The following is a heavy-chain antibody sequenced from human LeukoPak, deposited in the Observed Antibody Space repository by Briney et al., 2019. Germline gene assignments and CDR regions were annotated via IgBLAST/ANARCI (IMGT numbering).Heavy chain of an antibody. CDR2: VSISSGTI. D-gene: IGHD5-12*01. V-gene: IGHV3-48*04. Sequence: GGSLRLSCAASGFTFSGHNMNWVRQAPGKGLEWIAFVSISSGTIYYADSVNGRFRISRDNAKSSLDLEMNSLRAEDTAVYYCARDFGWLRFRDDYFDYWGQGTLVTVSS. J-gene: IGHJ4*02. CDR3: ARDFGWLRFRDDYFDY. CDR1: GFTFSGHN.